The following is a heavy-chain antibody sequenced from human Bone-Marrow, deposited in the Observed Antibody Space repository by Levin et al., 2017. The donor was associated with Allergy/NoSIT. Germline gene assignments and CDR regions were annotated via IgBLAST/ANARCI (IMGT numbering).Heavy chain of an antibody. J-gene: IGHJ2*01. CDR1: GFTFSSYT. V-gene: IGHV3-21*01. CDR3: ARAYDSSGYSYWYFDL. D-gene: IGHD3-22*01. CDR2: ISSNSIYI. Sequence: GESLKISCAASGFTFSSYTMNWVLQAPGKGLEWVSSISSNSIYINYADSMKGRFTISRDDARNSLYLQMNSLRAEDTAVYYCARAYDSSGYSYWYFDLWGRGTLVTVSS.